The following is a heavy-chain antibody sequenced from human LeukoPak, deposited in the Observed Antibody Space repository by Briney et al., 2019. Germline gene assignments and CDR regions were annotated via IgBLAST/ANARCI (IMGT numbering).Heavy chain of an antibody. V-gene: IGHV3-7*01. CDR1: GFTLSNYW. CDR3: TRDHQGTWIYDFEY. J-gene: IGHJ4*02. Sequence: GSLRPSCAASGFTLSNYWMSWVRQAPGKGLEWVANIKRDGSEIYYVGSVRGRFTISRDNAKNSLYLQMNSLRAEDTAVYYCTRDHQGTWIYDFEYWGQGTLVTVSS. D-gene: IGHD2-2*01. CDR2: IKRDGSEI.